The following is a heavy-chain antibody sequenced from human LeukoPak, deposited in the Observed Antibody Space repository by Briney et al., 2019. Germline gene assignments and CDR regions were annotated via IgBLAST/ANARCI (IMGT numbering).Heavy chain of an antibody. D-gene: IGHD2-21*01. Sequence: GGSLRLSCAASGFTFSSYAMSWVRQAPGKGLEWVSTITGNAGSTFYADSVKGRFTISRENAKNSLYLQMNSLRAGDTAVYYCARGPPRVIERYFDYWGQGTLVTVSS. CDR1: GFTFSSYA. CDR3: ARGPPRVIERYFDY. V-gene: IGHV3-23*01. CDR2: ITGNAGST. J-gene: IGHJ4*02.